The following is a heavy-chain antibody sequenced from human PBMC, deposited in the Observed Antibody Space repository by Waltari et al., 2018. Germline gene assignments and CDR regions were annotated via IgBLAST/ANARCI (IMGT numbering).Heavy chain of an antibody. CDR3: ARGYCSGDSCSVYFDY. Sequence: QVQLQQWGAGLLKPSETLSLTCAVYGGSFSGYYWSWIRQPPGKGLEWIGEINHGGSTNYNPSLKSRVTISVDTSKNQFSLKVNSVTAADTAVYYCARGYCSGDSCSVYFDYWGQGTLVTVSS. J-gene: IGHJ4*02. V-gene: IGHV4-34*02. CDR1: GGSFSGYY. D-gene: IGHD2-15*01. CDR2: INHGGST.